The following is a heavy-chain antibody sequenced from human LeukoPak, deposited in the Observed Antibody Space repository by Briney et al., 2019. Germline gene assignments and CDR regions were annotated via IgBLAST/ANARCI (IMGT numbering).Heavy chain of an antibody. J-gene: IGHJ4*02. CDR3: ARYHDSQVY. CDR1: GFTFSSSA. V-gene: IGHV3-23*01. CDR2: ISDRGGSA. Sequence: GGSLRLSCAASGFTFSSSAMSWVRQAPGKGLEWVSVISDRGGSAYYADSVKGRFTISRDNAKNSLYLQMNSLRAEDTAVYYCARYHDSQVYWGQGTLVTVSS. D-gene: IGHD2-15*01.